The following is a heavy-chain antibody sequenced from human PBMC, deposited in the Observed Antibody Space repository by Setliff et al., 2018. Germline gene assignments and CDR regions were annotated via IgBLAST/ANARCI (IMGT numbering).Heavy chain of an antibody. CDR2: TIPIFGTT. J-gene: IGHJ6*03. V-gene: IGHV1-69*05. Sequence: SVKVSCKASGGTFSSYGISWVRQAPGQGLEWMGGTIPIFGTTDYAQKFQGRVTIITDESTSTAFMQLSSLRSEDTAVYYCVREGVDSRSSTDYRYYMDVWGKVTTVTVSS. CDR1: GGTFSSYG. D-gene: IGHD3-22*01. CDR3: VREGVDSRSSTDYRYYMDV.